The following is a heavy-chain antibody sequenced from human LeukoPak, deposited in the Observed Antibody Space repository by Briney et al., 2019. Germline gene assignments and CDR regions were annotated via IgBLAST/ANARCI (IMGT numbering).Heavy chain of an antibody. V-gene: IGHV3-72*01. CDR1: GFTFSDHY. CDR2: TRNKANSYTA. CDR3: ARGSSGYYY. J-gene: IGHJ4*02. Sequence: GGSLRLSCAASGFTFSDHYMDWVRQAPGKGLEWVGRTRNKANSYTAEYAASVKGRFTISRDDSKNSLYLQMNSLKTEDTAVYYCARGSSGYYYWGQGTLVTVSS. D-gene: IGHD3-22*01.